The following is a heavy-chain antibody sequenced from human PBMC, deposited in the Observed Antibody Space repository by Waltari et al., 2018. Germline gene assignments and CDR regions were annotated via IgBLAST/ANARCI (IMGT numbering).Heavy chain of an antibody. CDR2: IYYSGST. J-gene: IGHJ6*03. V-gene: IGHV4-30-4*08. Sequence: QVQLQESGPGLVKPYQTLSLTCTVSGGSISSGDYYCSWIRRTPGKGLEWIGYIYYSGSTYYNPSLKSRVTISVDTSKNQFSLKLSSVTAADTAVYYCARVMGATRGYYYYYYMDVWGKGTTVTISS. CDR1: GGSISSGDYY. D-gene: IGHD1-26*01. CDR3: ARVMGATRGYYYYYYMDV.